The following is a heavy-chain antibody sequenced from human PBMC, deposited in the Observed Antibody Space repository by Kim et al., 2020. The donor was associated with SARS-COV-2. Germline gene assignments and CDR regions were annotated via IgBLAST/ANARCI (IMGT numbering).Heavy chain of an antibody. D-gene: IGHD1-26*01. J-gene: IGHJ4*02. Sequence: NYAQKFQGRVTITADKSTSTAYMKLSSLRSEDTAVYYCARRLKSGSYLDYWGQGTLVTVSS. CDR3: ARRLKSGSYLDY. V-gene: IGHV1-69*02.